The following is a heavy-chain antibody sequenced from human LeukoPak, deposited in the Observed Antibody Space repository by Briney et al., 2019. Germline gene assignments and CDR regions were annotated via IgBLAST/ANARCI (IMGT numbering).Heavy chain of an antibody. CDR2: MNPKSGYT. CDR1: GDTFSPYT. V-gene: IGHV1-8*02. CDR3: ARTDGDLDY. D-gene: IGHD4-17*01. Sequence: ASVKVSCKASGDTFSPYTFSWVRQAPGQGLEWMGWMNPKSGYTGFAQKFQGRVTMTRTTSITTAYMELGSLRSEDTAVYYCARTDGDLDYWGQGTLVTVSS. J-gene: IGHJ4*02.